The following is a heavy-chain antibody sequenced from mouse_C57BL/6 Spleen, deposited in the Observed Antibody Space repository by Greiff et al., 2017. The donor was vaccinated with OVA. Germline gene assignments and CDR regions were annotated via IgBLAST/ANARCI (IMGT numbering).Heavy chain of an antibody. V-gene: IGHV1-52*01. J-gene: IGHJ2*01. CDR3: ARGAVADFDY. D-gene: IGHD1-1*01. CDR1: GYTFTSYW. Sequence: QVQLQQPGAELVRPGSSVTLSCKASGYTFTSYWMHWVKQRPIQGLEWIGNIDPSDSATHYNQKFKDKATLTVDKSSSTAYMQLGSLTSEDSAVYYCARGAVADFDYWGQGTTLTVSS. CDR2: IDPSDSAT.